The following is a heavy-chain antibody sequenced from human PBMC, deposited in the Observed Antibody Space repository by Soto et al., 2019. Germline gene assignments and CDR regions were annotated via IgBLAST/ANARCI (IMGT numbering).Heavy chain of an antibody. CDR3: ARADSSGYYLNYYYGMDV. CDR2: INPNSGGT. J-gene: IGHJ6*02. D-gene: IGHD3-22*01. V-gene: IGHV1-2*04. Sequence: ASVKVSCKASGYTFTGYYMHWVRQAPGQGLEWMGWINPNSGGTNYAQKFQGWVTMTRDTSISTAYMELSRLRSDDTAVYYCARADSSGYYLNYYYGMDVWGQGTTVTVSS. CDR1: GYTFTGYY.